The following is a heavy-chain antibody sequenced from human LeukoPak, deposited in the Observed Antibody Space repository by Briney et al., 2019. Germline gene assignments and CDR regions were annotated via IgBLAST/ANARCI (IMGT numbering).Heavy chain of an antibody. J-gene: IGHJ5*02. CDR1: GGSITNSY. Sequence: SETLSLTCSVSGGSITNSYWSWIRQPPGEGLEWIGYIYYTGGTTYSPSYKSRVTISVDTSRNQISLKLTSVTAADTAVYYCARHVAVGETAWGQGTLVTVFS. D-gene: IGHD1-26*01. CDR3: ARHVAVGETA. V-gene: IGHV4-59*08. CDR2: IYYTGGT.